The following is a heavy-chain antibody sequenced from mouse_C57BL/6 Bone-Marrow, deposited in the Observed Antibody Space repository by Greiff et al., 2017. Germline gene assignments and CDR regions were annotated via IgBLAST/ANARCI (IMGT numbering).Heavy chain of an antibody. V-gene: IGHV1-26*01. Sequence: VQLQQSGPELVKPVASVKISCKASGYTFTDYYMNWVKQSHGKSLEWIGDINPNNGGTSYNQKFKGKATLTVDKSSSTAYMELRSLTSEDSAVYYCARAKFITTVEDYFDYWGQGTTLTVSS. J-gene: IGHJ2*01. D-gene: IGHD1-1*01. CDR3: ARAKFITTVEDYFDY. CDR2: INPNNGGT. CDR1: GYTFTDYY.